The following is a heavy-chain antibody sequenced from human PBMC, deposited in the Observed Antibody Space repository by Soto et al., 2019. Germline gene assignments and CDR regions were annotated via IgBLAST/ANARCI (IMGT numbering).Heavy chain of an antibody. D-gene: IGHD3-10*01. Sequence: GGSLRLSCAASGFTFSSYAMSWVRQAPGKGLEWVSAISGSGGSTYYADSVKGRFTISRDNSKNTLYLQMNSLRAEDTAVYYCAKNCAGITMVRGVPVCYFDYWGQGTLVTVSS. V-gene: IGHV3-23*01. CDR1: GFTFSSYA. CDR3: AKNCAGITMVRGVPVCYFDY. CDR2: ISGSGGST. J-gene: IGHJ4*02.